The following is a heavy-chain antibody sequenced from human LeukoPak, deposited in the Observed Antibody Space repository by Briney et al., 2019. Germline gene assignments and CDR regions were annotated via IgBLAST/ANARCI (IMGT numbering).Heavy chain of an antibody. CDR3: ARGGQIGTVDY. V-gene: IGHV3-7*01. CDR2: INEDGSEK. CDR1: GFIFSTYW. J-gene: IGHJ4*02. D-gene: IGHD1-1*01. Sequence: GGSLRLSRAASGFIFSTYWMSWVRQAPGKGLEWVANINEDGSEKYYVDSVKGRFTISRDNAKISVYLQMNSPRAEDTAVYYCARGGQIGTVDYWGQGALVTVSS.